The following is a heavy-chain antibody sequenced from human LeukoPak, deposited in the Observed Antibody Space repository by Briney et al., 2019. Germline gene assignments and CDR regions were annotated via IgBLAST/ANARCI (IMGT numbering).Heavy chain of an antibody. CDR2: IYSGGDT. CDR1: GFPVSGNS. D-gene: IGHD2-2*01. CDR3: ARGPPACSTNCYGYLDY. V-gene: IGHV3-53*01. J-gene: IGHJ4*02. Sequence: PGGSLRLSCAASGFPVSGNSMSWVRQAPGKGLEWVSLIYSGGDTYYPDSVRGRFTISRGNSKNTLYLQMNSLTAEDTAVYYCARGPPACSTNCYGYLDYCGQGTLVTVSS.